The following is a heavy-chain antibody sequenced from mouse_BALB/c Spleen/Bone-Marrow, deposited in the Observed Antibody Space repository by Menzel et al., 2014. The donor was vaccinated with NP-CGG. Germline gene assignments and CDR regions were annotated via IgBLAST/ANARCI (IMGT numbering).Heavy chain of an antibody. Sequence: VQLVESGAELAKPGDSVKMSCKASGYTFTSYWMHWVKQRPGQGLEWIGYIYPSTGYAEYNQKFKDKVTLTADKSSSTAYMQLSSLTSEDSAVYYCARDDYAYWGQGTLVTVSA. CDR3: ARDDYAY. D-gene: IGHD2-4*01. CDR1: GYTFTSYW. CDR2: IYPSTGYA. J-gene: IGHJ3*01. V-gene: IGHV1-7*01.